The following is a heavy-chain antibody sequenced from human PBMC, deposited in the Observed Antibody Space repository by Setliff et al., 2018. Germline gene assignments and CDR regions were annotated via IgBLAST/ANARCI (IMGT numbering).Heavy chain of an antibody. V-gene: IGHV3-66*01. D-gene: IGHD3-3*01. CDR2: IYSGGST. CDR3: ARERYFWSGYHN. CDR1: GFTFSNYA. J-gene: IGHJ4*02. Sequence: GGSLRLSCAASGFTFSNYAMSWVRQAPGKGLEWVSVIYSGGSTYYADSVKGRFTISRDNSKNTLYLQMNSLRAEDTAVYYCARERYFWSGYHNWGQGTLVTVSS.